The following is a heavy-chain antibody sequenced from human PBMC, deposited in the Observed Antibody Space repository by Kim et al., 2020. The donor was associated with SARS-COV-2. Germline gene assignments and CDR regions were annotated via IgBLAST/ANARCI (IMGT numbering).Heavy chain of an antibody. V-gene: IGHV3-64D*06. J-gene: IGHJ4*02. CDR1: GFTFSSYA. Sequence: GGSLRLSCSASGFTFSSYAMRWVRQAPGKGLEYVSGISTNGGSTYDADSVKDIFIISRDNSRNMLNLQMSSLRSEDTAVYYCVKERTSGWYDFDYWGQGTLVTVSS. CDR2: ISTNGGST. D-gene: IGHD6-19*01. CDR3: VKERTSGWYDFDY.